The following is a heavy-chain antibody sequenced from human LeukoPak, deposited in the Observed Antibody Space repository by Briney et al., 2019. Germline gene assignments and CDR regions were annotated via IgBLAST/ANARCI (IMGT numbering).Heavy chain of an antibody. CDR1: GGSISSNY. J-gene: IGHJ4*02. Sequence: EPSETLSLTCTVSGGSISSNYWSWIRQPPGKGLEWIGYIYYSGSTNYNPSLKSRVTISVDTSKNQFSLKLSSVTAADTAVYYCARDGSGSSDYFDYWGQGTLVTVSS. D-gene: IGHD3-10*01. V-gene: IGHV4-59*08. CDR3: ARDGSGSSDYFDY. CDR2: IYYSGST.